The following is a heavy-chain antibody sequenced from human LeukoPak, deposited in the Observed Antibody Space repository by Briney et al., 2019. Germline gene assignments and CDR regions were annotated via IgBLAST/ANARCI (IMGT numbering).Heavy chain of an antibody. D-gene: IGHD3-3*01. Sequence: GGSLRLSCAASGFTFSSYCMNWVRQAPGKGLEWVASISSSSSYIYYADSVKGRFTISRDNAKNSLYLQMNSLRAEDTAVYYCASASAGDAFAIWGQGTMVTVYS. CDR2: ISSSSSYI. CDR3: ASASAGDAFAI. V-gene: IGHV3-21*01. J-gene: IGHJ3*02. CDR1: GFTFSSYC.